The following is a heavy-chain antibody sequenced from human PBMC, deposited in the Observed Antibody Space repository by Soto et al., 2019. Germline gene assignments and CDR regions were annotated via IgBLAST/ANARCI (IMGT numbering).Heavy chain of an antibody. CDR1: GYTFTSYD. CDR3: ARGTEPNDQGPGSWGV. V-gene: IGHV1-8*01. Sequence: QVQLVQSGAEVKKPGASVKVSCKASGYTFTSYDINWVRQATRQGLEWMGWMNPNSGNTGYEQKFNGRVTMTRNTSISTAYMELSSLRSEDTAVYYCARGTEPNDQGPGSWGVWGKGTTVTVSS. CDR2: MNPNSGNT. J-gene: IGHJ6*04. D-gene: IGHD2-15*01.